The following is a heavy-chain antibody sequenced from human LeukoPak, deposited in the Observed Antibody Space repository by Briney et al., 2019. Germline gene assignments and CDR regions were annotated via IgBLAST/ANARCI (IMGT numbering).Heavy chain of an antibody. CDR3: AKDAQRGFDYSNSFQY. J-gene: IGHJ4*02. CDR1: RFIFTDYG. Sequence: GGSLRLSCAASRFIFTDYGFHWVRQAPGKGLEWVAAIWSDATNMYYANSVKGRFFIQRDDYQNTVYLEMSSLRAEDTAIYYCAKDAQRGFDYSNSFQYWGQGSLVTVSS. D-gene: IGHD4-11*01. V-gene: IGHV3-33*06. CDR2: IWSDATNM.